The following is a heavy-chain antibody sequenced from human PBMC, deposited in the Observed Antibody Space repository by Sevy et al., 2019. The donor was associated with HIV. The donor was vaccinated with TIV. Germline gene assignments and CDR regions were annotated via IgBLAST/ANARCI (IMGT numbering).Heavy chain of an antibody. D-gene: IGHD5-18*01. J-gene: IGHJ4*02. CDR1: GFTFSSYW. Sequence: GGSLRLSCAASGFTFSSYWMSWVRQAPGKGLEWVATMKEDGSEKSYVDSVKGRFTISRDNAKNSLYLQMNSLGVDDTARYYCVREGLGGFSYSLDCWGQGTLVTVSS. CDR2: MKEDGSEK. CDR3: VREGLGGFSYSLDC. V-gene: IGHV3-7*01.